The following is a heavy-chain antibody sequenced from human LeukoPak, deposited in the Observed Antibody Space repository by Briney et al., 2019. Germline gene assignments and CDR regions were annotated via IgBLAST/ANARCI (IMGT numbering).Heavy chain of an antibody. CDR1: GGAISDYA. Sequence: ASVKVSCKASGGAISDYALSWVRQAPGQGLEWMGRIIPIIGVTRYAHRFQDRVTITADQSTNTAYLELSSLQFEDTAVYYCAKDFRGGKRWLDPWGQGTLVTVSS. CDR2: IIPIIGVT. V-gene: IGHV1-69*04. D-gene: IGHD2-15*01. J-gene: IGHJ5*02. CDR3: AKDFRGGKRWLDP.